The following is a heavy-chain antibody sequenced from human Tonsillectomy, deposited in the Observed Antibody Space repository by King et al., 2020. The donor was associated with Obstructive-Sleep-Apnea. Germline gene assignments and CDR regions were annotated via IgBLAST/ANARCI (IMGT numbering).Heavy chain of an antibody. V-gene: IGHV2-26*01. Sequence: VTLKESGPVLVKPTETLTLTCTVSGFSLIDARMGVSLIRQPPGKALEWLAHSFSDDEKSYNTSLRSRLTISKDTSKSQVVLTMTNTDPVDTAAYYCVRRHHELLTGYHGFDRWGQGTMVTVSS. J-gene: IGHJ3*01. D-gene: IGHD3-9*01. CDR1: GFSLIDARMG. CDR2: SFSDDEK. CDR3: VRRHHELLTGYHGFDR.